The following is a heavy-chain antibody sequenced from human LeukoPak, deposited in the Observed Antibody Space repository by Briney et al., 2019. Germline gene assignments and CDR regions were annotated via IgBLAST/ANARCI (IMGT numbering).Heavy chain of an antibody. Sequence: GGSLRLSCAAAGFTFSAYDMHWVRQATGKGLEWVSYIGRAGDTYYAGSVKGRFTISREDATNSLFLQMNSLGVGDTAVYYCERDSSGWGLAVWGQGTTVTVSS. J-gene: IGHJ6*02. CDR3: ERDSSGWGLAV. CDR1: GFTFSAYD. D-gene: IGHD6-19*01. V-gene: IGHV3-13*04. CDR2: IGRAGDT.